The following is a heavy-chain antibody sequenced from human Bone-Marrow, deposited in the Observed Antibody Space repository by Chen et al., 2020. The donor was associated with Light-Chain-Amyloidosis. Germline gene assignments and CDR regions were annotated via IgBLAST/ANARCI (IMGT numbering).Heavy chain of an antibody. CDR2: IYPDDSDA. CDR3: ARRRDGYNFDY. Sequence: EVQLEQSGPEVKKPGESLTISCKGSVSTFPNYWIGWVRQMPGKGLEWMGVIYPDDSDARYSPSFEGQVTISADKSITTAYLQWRSLKASDTAMYYCARRRDGYNFDYWGQGTLVTVSS. V-gene: IGHV5-51*01. CDR1: VSTFPNYW. D-gene: IGHD5-12*01. J-gene: IGHJ4*02.